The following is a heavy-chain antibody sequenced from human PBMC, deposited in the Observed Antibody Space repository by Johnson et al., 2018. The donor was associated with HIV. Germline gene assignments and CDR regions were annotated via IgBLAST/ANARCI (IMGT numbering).Heavy chain of an antibody. CDR2: IGTAGDT. D-gene: IGHD6-19*01. J-gene: IGHJ3*02. Sequence: VQLLESGGGLLQPGGSLRLSFAASGFTFSIYDMYWVRQATGKGLGWVSAIGTAGDTYYPYSVKGRFTISRENAKNSLYLQMNSLRAGDTAVYYCARGLGLSDAFDIWGQGTMVTVSS. CDR3: ARGLGLSDAFDI. CDR1: GFTFSIYD. V-gene: IGHV3-13*01.